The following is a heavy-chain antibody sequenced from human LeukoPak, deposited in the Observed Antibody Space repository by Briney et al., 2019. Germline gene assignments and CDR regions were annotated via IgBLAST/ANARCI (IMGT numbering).Heavy chain of an antibody. Sequence: GGSLRLSCAASGFTFSRYGMHWVRQAPGKGLEWVAVISYDGNNKYYADSVKGRFTISRDNANNTLYLQMNSLRPEDTALYHCAKDKDFWSGYYRGLPYFSGLDVWGQGTPVIVSS. D-gene: IGHD3-3*01. J-gene: IGHJ6*02. V-gene: IGHV3-30*18. CDR1: GFTFSRYG. CDR2: ISYDGNNK. CDR3: AKDKDFWSGYYRGLPYFSGLDV.